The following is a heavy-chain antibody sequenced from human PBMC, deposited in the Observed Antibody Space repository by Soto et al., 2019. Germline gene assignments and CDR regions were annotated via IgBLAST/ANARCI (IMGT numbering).Heavy chain of an antibody. CDR2: ISAYNGNT. CDR3: ANGGTTIDY. J-gene: IGHJ4*02. Sequence: QVQLVQSGAEVKKPGASVKVSCKASGYTFTNFGISWVRQAPGQGLEWMGWISAYNGNTNYAQNFQGRVTMTTDTSTSTGYRELRSLRSDDTAVYYCANGGTTIDYWGQGTLVTVSS. V-gene: IGHV1-18*01. D-gene: IGHD4-17*01. CDR1: GYTFTNFG.